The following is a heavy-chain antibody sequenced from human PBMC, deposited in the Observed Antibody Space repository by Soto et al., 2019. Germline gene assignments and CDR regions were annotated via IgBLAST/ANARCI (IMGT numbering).Heavy chain of an antibody. CDR1: GLTISGKKY. CDR3: ATWNEREHAFDV. J-gene: IGHJ3*01. CDR2: LYDVDGS. V-gene: IGHV3-53*01. D-gene: IGHD1-1*01. Sequence: DVQLVESGGGLIQPGVSLRLSCAAFGLTISGKKYVAWVRQAPGQELEWVSALYDVDGSFYADSVTGRFTTSSDSSKTTVYLQMNDLRPDDTAVYYCATWNEREHAFDVWGQGTTVTISS.